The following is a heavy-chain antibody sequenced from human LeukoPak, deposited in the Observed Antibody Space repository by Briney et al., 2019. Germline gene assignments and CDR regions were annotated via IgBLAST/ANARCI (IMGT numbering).Heavy chain of an antibody. CDR1: GGTFSSYA. D-gene: IGHD6-6*01. CDR3: ARGFRLAINYYYYMDV. Sequence: GASVKVSCKASGGTFSSYAISWVRQAPGQGLEWMGGIIPIFGTANYAQKFQGRVTITTDESTSTAYMELSSLRSEDTAVYYCARGFRLAINYYYYMDVWGKGTTVTVSS. CDR2: IIPIFGTA. V-gene: IGHV1-69*05. J-gene: IGHJ6*03.